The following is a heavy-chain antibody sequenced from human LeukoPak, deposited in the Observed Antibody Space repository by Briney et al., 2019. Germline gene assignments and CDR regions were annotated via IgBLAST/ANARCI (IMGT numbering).Heavy chain of an antibody. D-gene: IGHD2-21*01. CDR2: MNPNSGNT. J-gene: IGHJ4*02. CDR3: ARPGRIPGRYYFDY. V-gene: IGHV1-8*01. Sequence: GASVKVSCKASGYTFTSYDINWVRQATGQGLEWMGWMNPNSGNTGYAQKFQGRVTITRNTSISTAYMELSSLRSEDTAVYYCARPGRIPGRYYFDYWGQGTLVTVSS. CDR1: GYTFTSYD.